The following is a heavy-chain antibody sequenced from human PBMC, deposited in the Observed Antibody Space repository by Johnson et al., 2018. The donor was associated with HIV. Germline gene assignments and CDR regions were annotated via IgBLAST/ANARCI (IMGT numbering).Heavy chain of an antibody. V-gene: IGHV3-7*05. CDR1: GFTFSTYW. CDR2: IKQDGSEK. Sequence: VQLVESGGGLVKPGGSLRLSCAASGFTFSTYWMSWVRQVPGKGLEWVANIKQDGSEKYYVDSVKGRFTISRDNAKNSLFLQMNSLRADDTAVFYCARDLRVGAIDGFDIWGQGTKVTVAS. J-gene: IGHJ3*02. D-gene: IGHD1-26*01. CDR3: ARDLRVGAIDGFDI.